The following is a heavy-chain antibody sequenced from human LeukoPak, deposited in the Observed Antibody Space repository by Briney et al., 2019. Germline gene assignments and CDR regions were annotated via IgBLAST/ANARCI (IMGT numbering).Heavy chain of an antibody. J-gene: IGHJ4*02. CDR2: IYYSEST. V-gene: IGHV4-59*08. D-gene: IGHD3-10*01. CDR1: GGSISPYY. CDR3: ARHFIGYSYGHFDY. Sequence: SETLSLTCTVSGGSISPYYWSWIQQPPGKGLEWIGYIYYSESTNYNPSLKSRVTISVDTSKNQFSLRLSSLTAADTAVYYCARHFIGYSYGHFDYWGQGTLVTVSS.